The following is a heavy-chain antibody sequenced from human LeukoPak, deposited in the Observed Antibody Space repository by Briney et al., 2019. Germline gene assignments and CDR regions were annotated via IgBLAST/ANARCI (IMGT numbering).Heavy chain of an antibody. CDR3: ARGYYYDSSGFPSPYYLDY. D-gene: IGHD3-22*01. CDR1: GGTFSSYA. V-gene: IGHV1-69*01. CDR2: IIPIFGTA. Sequence: GASVKVSCKASGGTFSSYAISWVRQAPGQGLEWMGGIIPIFGTANYAQKFQGRVTITADESTSTAYMELSSLRSEDTAVYYCARGYYYDSSGFPSPYYLDYWGQGTLVTVSS. J-gene: IGHJ4*02.